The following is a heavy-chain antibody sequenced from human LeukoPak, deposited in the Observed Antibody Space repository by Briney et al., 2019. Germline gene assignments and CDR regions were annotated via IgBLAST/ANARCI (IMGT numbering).Heavy chain of an antibody. J-gene: IGHJ4*02. CDR2: ISGSGGST. CDR1: GFTFTSYA. Sequence: GGSLRLSCAASGFTFTSYAMNWVRQAPGKGLEWVSAISGSGGSTFYADSVKGRFTVSRDNSKNTVYLQMNSLRAEDTAVYYCAKDQYSSGWYFDYWGQGTLVTVSS. D-gene: IGHD6-19*01. CDR3: AKDQYSSGWYFDY. V-gene: IGHV3-23*01.